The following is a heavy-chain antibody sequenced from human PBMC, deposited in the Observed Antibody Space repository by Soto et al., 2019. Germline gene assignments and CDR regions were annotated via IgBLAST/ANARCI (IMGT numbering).Heavy chain of an antibody. Sequence: GESLKISCKGSGYSFTNYWIGWVSQMPGKGLEWMGIIYPGDSDTRYSPSFQGQVTISADKSISTAYLQWSSLKASDTAMYYCARTLSTVTTDYFDYWGQGTLVTVSS. CDR3: ARTLSTVTTDYFDY. CDR2: IYPGDSDT. J-gene: IGHJ4*02. D-gene: IGHD4-4*01. CDR1: GYSFTNYW. V-gene: IGHV5-51*01.